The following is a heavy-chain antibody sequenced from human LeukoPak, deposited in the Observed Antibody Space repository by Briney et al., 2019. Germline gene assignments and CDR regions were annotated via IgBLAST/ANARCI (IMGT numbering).Heavy chain of an antibody. CDR3: ARFSSSPRYFDL. V-gene: IGHV3-53*01. D-gene: IGHD6-6*01. CDR2: IYSGGST. J-gene: IGHJ2*01. CDR1: GFTFSSYA. Sequence: GGSLRLSCAASGFTFSSYAMSWVRQAPGRGLEWVSVIYSGGSTYYADSVKGRFTISRDTSKNTVYLQVNSLRAEDTAMYYCARFSSSPRYFDLWGRGTLVTVSS.